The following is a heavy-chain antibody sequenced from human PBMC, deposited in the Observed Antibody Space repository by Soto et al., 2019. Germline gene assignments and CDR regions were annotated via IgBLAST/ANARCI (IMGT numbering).Heavy chain of an antibody. CDR2: ISWDGGST. CDR3: AKGSGYSPSYYGMDV. V-gene: IGHV3-43*01. J-gene: IGHJ6*02. CDR1: GFTFDDYT. D-gene: IGHD3-22*01. Sequence: PGGSLRLSCAASGFTFDDYTMHWVRQAPGKGLEWVSLISWDGGSTYYADSVKGRFTISRDNSKNSLYLQMNSLRTEDTALYYCAKGSGYSPSYYGMDVWGQGTTVTVSS.